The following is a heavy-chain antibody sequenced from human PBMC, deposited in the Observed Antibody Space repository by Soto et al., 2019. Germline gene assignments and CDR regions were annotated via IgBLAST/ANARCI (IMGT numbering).Heavy chain of an antibody. Sequence: QVQLQESGPGLVKPSQTLSLTCTVSGGSISSGGYYWSWIRQHPGKGLEWIGYIYYSGSTYYNPSLKSRVTISVDTSKNQVSLKLSSVTAADTAVYYCARAPIVGAVGRGAFDIWGQGTMVTVSS. CDR3: ARAPIVGAVGRGAFDI. D-gene: IGHD1-26*01. V-gene: IGHV4-31*03. J-gene: IGHJ3*02. CDR1: GGSISSGGYY. CDR2: IYYSGST.